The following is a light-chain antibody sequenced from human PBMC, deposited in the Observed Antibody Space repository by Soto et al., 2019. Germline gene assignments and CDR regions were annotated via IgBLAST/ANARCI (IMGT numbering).Light chain of an antibody. CDR1: QSVGSS. CDR3: LQRGDWPPLT. Sequence: EIVLTQSPATLSLSPGERATLSCRASQSVGSSLAWYQQKPGQAPRLLIYDASNRATGIPARFSGSGSGTDFTLTISSLESEDFAVYYCLQRGDWPPLTFGQGNKVEIK. J-gene: IGKJ1*01. V-gene: IGKV3-11*01. CDR2: DAS.